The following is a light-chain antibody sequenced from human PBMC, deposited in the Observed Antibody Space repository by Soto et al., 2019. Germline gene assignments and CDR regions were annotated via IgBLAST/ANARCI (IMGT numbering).Light chain of an antibody. Sequence: QSVLTQPPSVSAAPGQKVTISCSGGSSNIGGNSVSWYQQLPGTAPKLLIHTNNQRPSGVPDRFSGSKSGTSASLAITGLQPEDEADYYCAVWDDSLHGLVFGTGTKVTVL. CDR3: AVWDDSLHGLV. CDR2: TNN. J-gene: IGLJ1*01. CDR1: SSNIGGNS. V-gene: IGLV1-44*01.